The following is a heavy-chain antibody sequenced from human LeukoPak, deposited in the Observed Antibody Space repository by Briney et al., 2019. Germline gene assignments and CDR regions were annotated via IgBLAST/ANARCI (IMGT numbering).Heavy chain of an antibody. CDR2: IYSGGST. CDR1: GFTFSSYG. J-gene: IGHJ4*02. V-gene: IGHV3-66*01. CDR3: ARDLPPPGIAAAGTSQDY. D-gene: IGHD6-13*01. Sequence: PGRSLRLSCAASGFTFSSYGMPWVRQAPGKGLEWVSVIYSGGSTYYADSVKGRFTISRDNSKNTLYLQMNSLRAEDTAVYYCARDLPPPGIAAAGTSQDYWGQGTLVTVSS.